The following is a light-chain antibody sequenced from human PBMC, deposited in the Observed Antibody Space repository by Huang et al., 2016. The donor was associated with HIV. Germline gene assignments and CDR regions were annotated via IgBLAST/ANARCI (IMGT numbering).Light chain of an antibody. CDR1: QSVSSSY. CDR2: GAS. J-gene: IGKJ3*01. Sequence: EIVLTQSPGTLSLSPGERATLSCRASQSVSSSYLAWYQQKPGQAPRLLIYGASSRATGIPDRFSVSGSGTDFTLTISRLEPEDFAVYYCQQYGSSRIFTFGPGTKVDIK. V-gene: IGKV3-20*01. CDR3: QQYGSSRIFT.